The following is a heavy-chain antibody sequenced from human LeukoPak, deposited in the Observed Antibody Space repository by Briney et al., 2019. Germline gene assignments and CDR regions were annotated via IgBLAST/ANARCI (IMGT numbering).Heavy chain of an antibody. J-gene: IGHJ4*02. Sequence: ASVKVSCKASGYTLTVYYIHWVRQAPGQGLEWMGRINPNSGDTNFAQKLQGRVTMTTDTSTSTAYMELRSLRSDDTAVYYCAVTGTTSYWGQGTLVTVSS. V-gene: IGHV1-2*06. CDR3: AVTGTTSY. CDR2: INPNSGDT. D-gene: IGHD1/OR15-1a*01. CDR1: GYTLTVYY.